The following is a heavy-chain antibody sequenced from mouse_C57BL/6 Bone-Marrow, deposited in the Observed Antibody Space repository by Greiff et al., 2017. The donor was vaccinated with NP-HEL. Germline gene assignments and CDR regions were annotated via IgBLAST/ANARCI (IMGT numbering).Heavy chain of an antibody. D-gene: IGHD1-1*02. CDR1: GYTFTSYG. CDR2: IYIGNGYT. J-gene: IGHJ2*01. CDR3: ARGGVYYFDY. Sequence: EVQLQQSGAELVRPGSSVKMSCKTSGYTFTSYGINWVKQRPGQGLEWIGYIYIGNGYTAYNEKFKGKATLTSDTSSSTAYMQLSSLTSEDSAIYFCARGGVYYFDYWGQGTTLTVSS. V-gene: IGHV1-58*01.